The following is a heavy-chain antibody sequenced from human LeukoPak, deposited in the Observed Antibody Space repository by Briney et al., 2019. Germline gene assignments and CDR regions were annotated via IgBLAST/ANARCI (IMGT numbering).Heavy chain of an antibody. Sequence: PGGSQRLSCAASGFTFSNYAMNWVRRAPGKGLEWVSGISGSGGNTYYADSVKGRFTISRDNSKNTLYLQMNSLRAEDTAVYYCAKDGLYYDSSGYYNWFDPWGQGTLVTVSS. J-gene: IGHJ5*02. V-gene: IGHV3-23*01. CDR1: GFTFSNYA. D-gene: IGHD3-22*01. CDR2: ISGSGGNT. CDR3: AKDGLYYDSSGYYNWFDP.